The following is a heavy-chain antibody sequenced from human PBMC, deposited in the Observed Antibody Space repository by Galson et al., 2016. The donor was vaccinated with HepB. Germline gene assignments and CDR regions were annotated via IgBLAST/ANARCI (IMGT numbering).Heavy chain of an antibody. D-gene: IGHD2-2*01. CDR3: ARQVPAARGDWFDP. V-gene: IGHV4-30-2*01. CDR2: IYHSGST. J-gene: IGHJ5*02. Sequence: TLSLTCAVSGASISSGSDSWSWIRQPPGKGLEWLGHIYHSGSTYYNPSPKRRVSMSVDTSLNQISLMLTSVTAADTAVYYCARQVPAARGDWFDPWGQGTLVTVFS. CDR1: GASISSGSDS.